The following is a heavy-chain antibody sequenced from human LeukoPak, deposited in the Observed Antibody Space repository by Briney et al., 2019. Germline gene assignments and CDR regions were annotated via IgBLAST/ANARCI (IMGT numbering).Heavy chain of an antibody. CDR3: ARVNWGYYYYGMDV. J-gene: IGHJ6*02. D-gene: IGHD7-27*01. V-gene: IGHV4-59*01. Sequence: SETLSLTCTVSGVSISSYYWSWIRQPPGKGLEWVGYIYYSGSTNYNPSLKSRVTISVDTSKNQFSLKLSSVTAADTAVYYCARVNWGYYYYGMDVWGQGTTVTVSS. CDR2: IYYSGST. CDR1: GVSISSYY.